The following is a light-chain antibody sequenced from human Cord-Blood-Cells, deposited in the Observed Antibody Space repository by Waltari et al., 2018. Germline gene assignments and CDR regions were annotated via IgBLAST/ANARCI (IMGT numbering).Light chain of an antibody. V-gene: IGKV3-11*01. CDR3: QQRSNWEIT. J-gene: IGKJ3*01. Sequence: EIVLTQSPATLSLSPGERATLSCRASQSVSSYLAWYHQKPGQAPRLLIYDASNRATGIPARFSGSGSGTDFTLTISSLEPEDFAVYYCQQRSNWEITFGPGTKVDIK. CDR1: QSVSSY. CDR2: DAS.